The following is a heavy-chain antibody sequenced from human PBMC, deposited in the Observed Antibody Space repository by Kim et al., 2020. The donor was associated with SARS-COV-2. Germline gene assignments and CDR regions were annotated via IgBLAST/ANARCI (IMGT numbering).Heavy chain of an antibody. CDR2: IRATSTVK. D-gene: IGHD3-10*01. J-gene: IGHJ4*01. CDR3: ARTMGFRSGRHYFDI. V-gene: IGHV3-23*01. Sequence: GGSLRLSCAASGFSFSDHAMSWVRQAPGKGPEWVSVIRATSTVKYYADSVKGRFTVSRDNSKNALYLQMNSLRAEDTAIFYCARTMGFRSGRHYFDIWG. CDR1: GFSFSDHA.